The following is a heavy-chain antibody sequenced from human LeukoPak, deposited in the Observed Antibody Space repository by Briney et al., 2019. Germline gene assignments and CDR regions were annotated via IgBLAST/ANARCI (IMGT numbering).Heavy chain of an antibody. CDR2: IYTSGST. D-gene: IGHD3-3*01. CDR1: GGSISSGSYY. V-gene: IGHV4-61*02. J-gene: IGHJ3*02. CDR3: ARGVRWYYDFWSGYYSDAFDI. Sequence: SQTLCLTCTVSGGSISSGSYYWSWIRQPAGKGLEWIGRIYTSGSTNYNPSLKSRVTISVDTSKNQFSLKLSSVTAADTAVYYCARGVRWYYDFWSGYYSDAFDIWGQGTMVTVSS.